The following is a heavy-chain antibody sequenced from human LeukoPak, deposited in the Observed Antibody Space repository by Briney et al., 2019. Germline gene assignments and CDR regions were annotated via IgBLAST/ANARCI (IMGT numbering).Heavy chain of an antibody. V-gene: IGHV3-66*01. CDR1: GFTVSDNF. Sequence: GGSLRLSCAASGFTVSDNFMSWVRQAPGKGLEWLSVIYIGGSPYYADSVKGRFTISRDNSKNTLYLQMNSLRAEDTAVYYCARVLTLGYCSGGSCYSNWFDPWGQGTLVTVSS. D-gene: IGHD2-15*01. CDR3: ARVLTLGYCSGGSCYSNWFDP. CDR2: IYIGGSP. J-gene: IGHJ5*02.